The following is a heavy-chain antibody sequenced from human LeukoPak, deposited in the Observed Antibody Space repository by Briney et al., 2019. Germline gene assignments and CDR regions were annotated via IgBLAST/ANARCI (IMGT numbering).Heavy chain of an antibody. CDR1: GFTFSSYA. CDR2: IRGSGDRT. Sequence: PGGSLRLSCAASGFTFSSYAMNWVRQAPGKGLEWVSGIRGSGDRTHYADSVKGRFTISRDNSKNTLYLQMNSLRAEDTAVYYCAKDSKIVGATFRSYHYMDVWGKGTAVTVSS. CDR3: AKDSKIVGATFRSYHYMDV. D-gene: IGHD1-26*01. J-gene: IGHJ6*03. V-gene: IGHV3-23*01.